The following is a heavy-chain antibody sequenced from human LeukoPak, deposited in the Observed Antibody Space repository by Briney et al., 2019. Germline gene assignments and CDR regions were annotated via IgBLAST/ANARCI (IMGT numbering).Heavy chain of an antibody. J-gene: IGHJ5*02. V-gene: IGHV3-53*01. CDR3: ARHSGPGSYNWFDP. D-gene: IGHD3-10*01. CDR2: IYSGGST. Sequence: GGSQRLSCAASGFTVSSNYMSWVRQAPGKGLEWVSVIYSGGSTYYADSVKGRFTISRDTSKNTLYLQMNSLRAEDTAVYYCARHSGPGSYNWFDPWGQGTLVTVSS. CDR1: GFTVSSNY.